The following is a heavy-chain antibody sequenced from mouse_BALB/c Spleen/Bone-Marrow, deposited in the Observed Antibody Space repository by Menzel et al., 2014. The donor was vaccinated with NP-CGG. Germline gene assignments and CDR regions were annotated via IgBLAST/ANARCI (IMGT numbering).Heavy chain of an antibody. Sequence: VQLQQSGAELVKPGASVKLSCTASGFNLKDNYMHWVKQRPETGLEGIGRIDPANGNTKYDPKFQGKATITADTSSNTAYLQLSSLTSEDTAVYYCARGGNYFYYWGQGTTLTVSS. CDR3: ARGGNYFYY. V-gene: IGHV14-3*02. CDR2: IDPANGNT. CDR1: GFNLKDNY. J-gene: IGHJ2*01.